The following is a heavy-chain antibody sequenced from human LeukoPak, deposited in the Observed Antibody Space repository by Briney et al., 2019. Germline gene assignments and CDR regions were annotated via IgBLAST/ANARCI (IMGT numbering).Heavy chain of an antibody. Sequence: PGGSLRLPCAASGFTVSSNYMSWVRQAPGKGLEWVSVIYSGGSTYYADSVKGRFTISRDNSKNTLYLQMNSLRAGDTAVYYCARDLISSGWYRRHDAFDIWGQGTMVTVSS. D-gene: IGHD6-19*01. J-gene: IGHJ3*02. CDR2: IYSGGST. CDR3: ARDLISSGWYRRHDAFDI. CDR1: GFTVSSNY. V-gene: IGHV3-53*01.